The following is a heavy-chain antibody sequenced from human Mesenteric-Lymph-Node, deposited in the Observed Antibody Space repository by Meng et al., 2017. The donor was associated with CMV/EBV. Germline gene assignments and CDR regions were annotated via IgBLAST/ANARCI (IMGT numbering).Heavy chain of an antibody. CDR3: ARVYGDYGAYFDY. CDR1: SGSISGSSNY. D-gene: IGHD4-17*01. V-gene: IGHV4-39*07. CDR2: IHYSGST. Sequence: LSCTVSSGSISGSSNYWVWLRQTPGKGLAWIGHIHYSGSTYYNPSLKSRVTISEDTSKNQFSLMLTSLTAADTAVYYCARVYGDYGAYFDYWGQGTLVTVSS. J-gene: IGHJ4*02.